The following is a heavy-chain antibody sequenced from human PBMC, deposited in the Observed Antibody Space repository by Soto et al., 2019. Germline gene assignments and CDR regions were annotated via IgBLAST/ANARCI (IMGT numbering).Heavy chain of an antibody. CDR3: ARDREPDGIWTFDS. D-gene: IGHD3-9*01. CDR1: GFTLVKYT. J-gene: IGHJ4*02. Sequence: GGFLRLSCAAFGFTLVKYTMGWVRQATGKGLEWVAESFSSGGTQYADSVKGRFTISRDNSRNMVFLQMNGLRVEDTALYYCARDREPDGIWTFDSWGQGALVTVSS. CDR2: SFSSGGT. V-gene: IGHV3-53*01.